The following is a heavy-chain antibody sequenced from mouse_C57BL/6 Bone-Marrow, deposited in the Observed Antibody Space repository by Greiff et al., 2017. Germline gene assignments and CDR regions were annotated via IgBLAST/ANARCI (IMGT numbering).Heavy chain of an antibody. V-gene: IGHV1-76*01. Sequence: LVESGAELVRPGASVKLSCKASGYTFTDYYINWVKQRPGQGLEWIARIYPGSGNTYYNEKFKGKATLTAEKSSSTAYMQLSSLTCEDSAVYFCARTSSAWFAYWGQGTLVTVSA. CDR2: IYPGSGNT. J-gene: IGHJ3*01. CDR3: ARTSSAWFAY. CDR1: GYTFTDYY. D-gene: IGHD3-1*01.